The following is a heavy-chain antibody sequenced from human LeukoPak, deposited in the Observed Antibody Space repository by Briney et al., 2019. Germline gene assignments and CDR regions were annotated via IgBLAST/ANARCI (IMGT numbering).Heavy chain of an antibody. J-gene: IGHJ3*02. Sequence: PSETLSLTCTVSGGSISSSSYYWGWIRQPPGKGLEWIGSIYYSGSTYYNPSLKSRVTISVDTSKNQFSLKLSSVTAADTAVYYCARHVTAAREAFDIWGQGTMVTVSS. CDR1: GGSISSSSYY. CDR2: IYYSGST. D-gene: IGHD6-6*01. CDR3: ARHVTAAREAFDI. V-gene: IGHV4-39*01.